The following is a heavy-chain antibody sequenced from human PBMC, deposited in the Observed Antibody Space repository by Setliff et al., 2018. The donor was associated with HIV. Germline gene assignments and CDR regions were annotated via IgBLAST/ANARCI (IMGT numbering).Heavy chain of an antibody. CDR2: IIPIFGSP. CDR3: AKIYDSGSGHYYNMDV. V-gene: IGHV1-69*13. J-gene: IGHJ6*03. CDR1: GGNLGSFA. Sequence: SVKVSCKPSGGNLGSFAFSWVRQAPGQGLEWVGGIIPIFGSPDYAQKFQGRVTITADESTSIVYMELNSLRPEDTAVYYCAKIYDSGSGHYYNMDVWGKGTTVTVSS. D-gene: IGHD3-10*01.